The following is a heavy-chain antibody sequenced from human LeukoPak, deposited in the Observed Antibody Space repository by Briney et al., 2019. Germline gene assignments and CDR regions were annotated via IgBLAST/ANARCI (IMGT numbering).Heavy chain of an antibody. CDR1: GFTFRDYY. J-gene: IGHJ4*02. CDR2: IKSKTDGGTT. Sequence: GGSLRLSCAASGFTFRDYYMSWIRQAPGKGLEWVGRIKSKTDGGTTDYAAPVKGRFTISRDDSKNTLYLQMNSLKTEDTAVYYCTTDGLELNFDYWGQGTLVTVSS. D-gene: IGHD1-7*01. V-gene: IGHV3-15*01. CDR3: TTDGLELNFDY.